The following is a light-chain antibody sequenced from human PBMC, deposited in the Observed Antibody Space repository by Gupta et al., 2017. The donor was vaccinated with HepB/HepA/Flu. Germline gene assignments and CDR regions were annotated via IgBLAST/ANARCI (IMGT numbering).Light chain of an antibody. CDR2: DAS. CDR3: QQRSNWCCS. J-gene: IGKJ2*03. Sequence: EIVLTQSPATLSLSPGERATLSCRASQGVGSSLAWYQQKPGQAPRLLIYDASNRATGIPARFSGSGSGTDFTRTSSSLEPEDFAVDYCQQRSNWCCSFGQGTKLEIK. V-gene: IGKV3-11*01. CDR1: QGVGSS.